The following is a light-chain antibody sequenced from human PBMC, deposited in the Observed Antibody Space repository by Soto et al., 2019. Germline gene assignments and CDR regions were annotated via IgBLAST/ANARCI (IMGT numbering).Light chain of an antibody. CDR1: QTISSW. Sequence: DIQMTQSPSTLSASAGDRVTITCRASQTISSWLAWYQQKPGKAPKLLIYDASTLASGAPSRFSGSGSGTEFTLTISSLQPDDFATYYCQHYNSYPYTFGQVTELEIK. V-gene: IGKV1-5*01. J-gene: IGKJ2*01. CDR2: DAS. CDR3: QHYNSYPYT.